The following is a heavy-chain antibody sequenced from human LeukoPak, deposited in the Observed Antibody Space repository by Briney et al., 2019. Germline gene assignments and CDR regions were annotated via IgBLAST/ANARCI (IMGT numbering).Heavy chain of an antibody. CDR2: IRYHGSSE. D-gene: IGHD2-15*01. J-gene: IGHJ5*02. V-gene: IGHV3-30*02. CDR1: GFTLSTYG. Sequence: GGSLRLSCAASGFTLSTYGMHWVRQAPGKGLEWVAFIRYHGSSENYADSVKGRFTISRDNSKNTLYLQMNSLRAEDSAMYYCAKDLRGSNKPNWFDPWGQGTLVTVSS. CDR3: AKDLRGSNKPNWFDP.